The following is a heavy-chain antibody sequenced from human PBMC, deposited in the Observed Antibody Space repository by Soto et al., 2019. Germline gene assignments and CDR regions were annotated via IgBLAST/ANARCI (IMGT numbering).Heavy chain of an antibody. J-gene: IGHJ4*02. D-gene: IGHD2-15*01. CDR3: ARHKFGGNYFDY. V-gene: IGHV4-39*01. CDR1: GGSISSSSYY. CDR2: IYYSGST. Sequence: SETLSLTCTISGGSISSSSYYWGWIRQPPGKGLEWIGSIYYSGSTYYNPSLKSRVTISVDTYKNQFSLKLSSVTAADTAVYYCARHKFGGNYFDYWGQGTLVTVSS.